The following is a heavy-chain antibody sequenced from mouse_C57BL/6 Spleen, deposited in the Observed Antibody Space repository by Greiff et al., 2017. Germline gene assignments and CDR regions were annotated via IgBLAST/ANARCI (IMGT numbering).Heavy chain of an antibody. CDR3: ARGGGYEDY. Sequence: QVQLQQPGAELVMPGASVKLSCKASGYTFTSYWMHWVKQRPGQGLEWIGEIDPSDSYTNYNQKFKVKSTLTVDKSSSTADMQLSRLTSEDSAVYYCARGGGYEDYWGQGTTLTVSS. J-gene: IGHJ2*01. D-gene: IGHD3-1*01. CDR1: GYTFTSYW. CDR2: IDPSDSYT. V-gene: IGHV1-69*01.